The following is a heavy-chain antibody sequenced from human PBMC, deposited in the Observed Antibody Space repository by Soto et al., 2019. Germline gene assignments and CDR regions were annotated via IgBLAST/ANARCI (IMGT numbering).Heavy chain of an antibody. V-gene: IGHV3-7*01. D-gene: IGHD2-15*01. CDR2: INQDGSEK. CDR1: QISFSSYW. Sequence: EEQLVESGGGLVQPGGSLKLSCVVSQISFSSYWMTWVRQAPGKGLECVANINQDGSEKYYEDSVKGRFTISRDNTKNSLYLHMNRLRAEDTAVYSCAPDLSWPNYWGHGTLVAVSS. CDR3: APDLSWPNY. J-gene: IGHJ4*01.